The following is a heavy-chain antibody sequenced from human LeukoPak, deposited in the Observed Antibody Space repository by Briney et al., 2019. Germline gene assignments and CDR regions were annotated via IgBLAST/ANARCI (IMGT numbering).Heavy chain of an antibody. Sequence: RPSETLSLTCAVSGGSVSSGDCYWSWIRQPPGKGLEWIGYIYYSGSTYYNPSLKSRVTISMDTSKHQFSLKLGSVTAADTAVYYCARQEQQLVHAFDIWGQGTMVTVSS. D-gene: IGHD6-13*01. J-gene: IGHJ3*02. CDR3: ARQEQQLVHAFDI. V-gene: IGHV4-30-4*08. CDR1: GGSVSSGDCY. CDR2: IYYSGST.